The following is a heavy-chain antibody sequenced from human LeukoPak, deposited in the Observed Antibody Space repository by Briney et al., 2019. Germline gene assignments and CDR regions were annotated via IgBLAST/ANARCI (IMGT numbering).Heavy chain of an antibody. J-gene: IGHJ6*02. Sequence: GRSLRLSCAASGFIFDTYGMLWVRQAPGKGLEWVAAIAYDGSNQYHANSVKGRLTISRDNSKKTLYLQMNSLRAEDTAVYYCAKEKAIGTINYGLDVWGQGTTVTVSS. CDR2: IAYDGSNQ. V-gene: IGHV3-30*18. CDR1: GFIFDTYG. D-gene: IGHD1-1*01. CDR3: AKEKAIGTINYGLDV.